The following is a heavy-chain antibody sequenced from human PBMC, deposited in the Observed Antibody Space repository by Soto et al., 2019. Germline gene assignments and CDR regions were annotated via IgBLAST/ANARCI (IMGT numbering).Heavy chain of an antibody. CDR3: AKDWGSSGWFNWFDP. V-gene: IGHV3-30*18. D-gene: IGHD6-19*01. J-gene: IGHJ5*02. Sequence: GGSLRLSCEVSGLSFSSSWMSWVRQAPGKGLEWVAMIAYDGSNTFYAASVKGRFTISRDNSWNTLYLQMDSLRPEDTSVYYCAKDWGSSGWFNWFDPWGQGTLVTVSS. CDR2: IAYDGSNT. CDR1: GLSFSSSW.